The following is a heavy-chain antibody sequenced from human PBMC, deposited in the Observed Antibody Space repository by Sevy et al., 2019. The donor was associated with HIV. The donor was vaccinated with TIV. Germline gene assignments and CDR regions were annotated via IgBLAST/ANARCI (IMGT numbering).Heavy chain of an antibody. CDR2: TYYRSTWHK. J-gene: IGHJ4*02. Sequence: QSQTLSLTCAISGDTVSSDSAAWNWIRQSPARGLEWLGRTYYRSTWHKDYATSLNSRMAITPDTSKIQFSLQLNSVTPEDTAVYYCARDHNFVLDYWGQGIVVTVSS. CDR1: GDTVSSDSAA. CDR3: ARDHNFVLDY. V-gene: IGHV6-1*01. D-gene: IGHD1-20*01.